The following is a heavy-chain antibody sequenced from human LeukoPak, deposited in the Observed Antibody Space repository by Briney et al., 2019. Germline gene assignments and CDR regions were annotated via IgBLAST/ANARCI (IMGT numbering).Heavy chain of an antibody. V-gene: IGHV5-51*01. CDR1: GYTFTSYW. D-gene: IGHD1-20*01. CDR2: IFPGDSDT. J-gene: IGHJ4*02. CDR3: ARLRDNWEDY. Sequence: PGESLKISCKGSGYTFTSYWFVWVRQMPGKGPEWMGMIFPGDSDTKYSPSFEGQITISADKSISSAYLQWSSLKASDTAIYYCARLRDNWEDYWGQGTLVTVSS.